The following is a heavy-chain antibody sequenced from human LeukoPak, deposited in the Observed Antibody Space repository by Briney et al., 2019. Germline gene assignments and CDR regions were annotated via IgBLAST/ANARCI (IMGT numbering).Heavy chain of an antibody. CDR3: ARDGTHGVGATTDFDY. CDR1: GGSISSYY. Sequence: SETLSLTCTVSGGSISSYYWSWIRQPAGKGLEWIGRIYTSGSTNYNPSLKSRVTMSVDTSKNQFSLKLSSVTAADTAVYYCARDGTHGVGATTDFDYWGQGTLVTVSS. D-gene: IGHD1-26*01. J-gene: IGHJ4*02. V-gene: IGHV4-4*07. CDR2: IYTSGST.